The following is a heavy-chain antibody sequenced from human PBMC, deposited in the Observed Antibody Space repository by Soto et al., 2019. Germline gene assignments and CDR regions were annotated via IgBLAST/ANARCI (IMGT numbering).Heavy chain of an antibody. V-gene: IGHV1-69*02. CDR1: GGTFSSYT. Sequence: QVQLVQSGAEVKKPGSSVKVSCKACGGTFSSYTISWVRQAPGQGLEWMGRIIPILGIANYAQKFQGRVTITADKSTSTAYMELSSLRSEDTAVYYCARGNYYYYYMDVWGKGTTVTVSS. J-gene: IGHJ6*03. CDR2: IIPILGIA. CDR3: ARGNYYYYYMDV.